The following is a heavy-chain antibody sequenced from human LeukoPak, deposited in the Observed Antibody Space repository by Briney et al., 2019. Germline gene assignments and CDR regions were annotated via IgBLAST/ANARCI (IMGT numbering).Heavy chain of an antibody. CDR1: GFTSSIPW. Sequence: PGGSLRLSCAASGFTSSIPWMHWVRRVPGEGLVWVSRINVDGTSTRYADSVKGRFTISRDNAENTVFLQLDSLRAEDTGVYYCTTSRSGGNSGLPDYWGQGTLVTVSS. V-gene: IGHV3-74*01. CDR3: TTSRSGGNSGLPDY. J-gene: IGHJ4*02. CDR2: INVDGTST. D-gene: IGHD4-23*01.